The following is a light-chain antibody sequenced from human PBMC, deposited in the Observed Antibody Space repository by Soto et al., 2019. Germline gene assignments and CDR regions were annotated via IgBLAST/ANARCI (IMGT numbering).Light chain of an antibody. V-gene: IGKV1-17*01. Sequence: DIQMTESPSSLSASVEDRVIITCRASQSISNHLNWYQQKPGKAPKLLIFAASSLQSGVPSRFSGSGSGTDFTITISSLQPEDFATYDCQQLNSYPITFGQGTRLEIK. CDR3: QQLNSYPIT. J-gene: IGKJ5*01. CDR2: AAS. CDR1: QSISNH.